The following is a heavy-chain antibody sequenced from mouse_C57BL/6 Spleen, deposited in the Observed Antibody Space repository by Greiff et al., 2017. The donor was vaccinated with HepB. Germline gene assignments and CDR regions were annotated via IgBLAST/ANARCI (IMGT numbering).Heavy chain of an antibody. CDR1: GFTFSDYG. J-gene: IGHJ1*03. Sequence: EVQRVESGGGLVKPGGSLKLSCAASGFTFSDYGMHWVRQAPEKGLEWVAYISSGSSTIYYADTVKGRFTISRDNAKNTLFLQMTSLRSEDTAMYYCASPYYYGSIYWYFDVWGTGTTVTVSS. CDR2: ISSGSSTI. CDR3: ASPYYYGSIYWYFDV. V-gene: IGHV5-17*01. D-gene: IGHD1-1*01.